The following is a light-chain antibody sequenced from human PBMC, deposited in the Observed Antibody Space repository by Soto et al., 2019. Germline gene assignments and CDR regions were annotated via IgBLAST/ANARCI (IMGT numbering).Light chain of an antibody. CDR2: AAS. Sequence: DIQMTQSPSSLSASVGDRVTITCRASQSISSYLNWYQQKPGKAPKLLIYAASSLQSGVPSRFSGSGSGTDFTLTISSLQPEDFATYYGQQSYSTPALTFGGGTKVDIK. V-gene: IGKV1-39*01. CDR1: QSISSY. CDR3: QQSYSTPALT. J-gene: IGKJ4*01.